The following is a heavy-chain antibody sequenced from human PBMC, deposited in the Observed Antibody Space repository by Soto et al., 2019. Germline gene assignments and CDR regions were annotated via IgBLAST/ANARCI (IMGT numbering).Heavy chain of an antibody. CDR1: GFTFRNYK. D-gene: IGHD3-9*01. Sequence: GGSLRLSCEASGFTFRNYKMNWVRQAPGKGLEWVSQISFGSSSMDYADSVKGRFTISRDNAKNSLYLQMNSLGAEDTAVYFCARAYYDILTGYYNPSANLLDYWGQGTLVTVSS. J-gene: IGHJ4*02. V-gene: IGHV3-48*01. CDR2: ISFGSSSM. CDR3: ARAYYDILTGYYNPSANLLDY.